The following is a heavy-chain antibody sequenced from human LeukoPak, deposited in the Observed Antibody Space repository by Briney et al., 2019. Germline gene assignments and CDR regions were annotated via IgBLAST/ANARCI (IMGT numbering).Heavy chain of an antibody. CDR3: ARGHSAVAGTSVGPGYNWFDP. CDR2: IYTSGST. Sequence: PSGTLSLTCAVSGDSVNNTNWWTWIRQPAGKGLEWIGRIYTSGSTNYNPSLKSRVTISVDTSKNQFSLKLSSVTAADTAVYYCARGHSAVAGTSVGPGYNWFDPWGQGTLVTVSS. CDR1: GDSVNNTNW. D-gene: IGHD6-19*01. V-gene: IGHV4-61*02. J-gene: IGHJ5*02.